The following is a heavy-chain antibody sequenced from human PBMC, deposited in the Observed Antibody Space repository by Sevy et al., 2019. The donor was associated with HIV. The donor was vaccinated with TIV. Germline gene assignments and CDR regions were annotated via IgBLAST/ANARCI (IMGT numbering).Heavy chain of an antibody. D-gene: IGHD3-22*01. CDR2: IKEDGSDK. CDR3: ERDKNHYARSVYYDAFDI. Sequence: GGSLRLSCAASGFTLSSFWMTWVRQAPGKGLEWVANIKEDGSDKNYLDSVKGRFTISRDNAKNSLYLQMNSLRAEDTDVYYYERDKNHYARSVYYDAFDIWGQGTMVTVSS. CDR1: GFTLSSFW. J-gene: IGHJ3*02. V-gene: IGHV3-7*03.